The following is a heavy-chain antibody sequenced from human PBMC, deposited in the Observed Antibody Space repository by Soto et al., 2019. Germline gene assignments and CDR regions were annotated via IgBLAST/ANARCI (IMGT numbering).Heavy chain of an antibody. CDR2: ISGSGGSI. V-gene: IGHV3-23*01. Sequence: EVQLLESGGGLLQPGGSLRLSCAASGFIFSSYAMSWLRQAPGKGLEWVSAISGSGGSIYYAGSVRGRFTISRDNSKNTLYLQMHSLRAEDTAVYYCAKVDNWYFDYWGQGTLVTVSS. J-gene: IGHJ4*02. D-gene: IGHD1-20*01. CDR3: AKVDNWYFDY. CDR1: GFIFSSYA.